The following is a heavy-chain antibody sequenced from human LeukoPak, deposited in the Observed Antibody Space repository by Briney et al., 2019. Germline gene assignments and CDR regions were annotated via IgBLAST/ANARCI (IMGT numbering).Heavy chain of an antibody. D-gene: IGHD3-22*01. V-gene: IGHV1-69*01. CDR2: IIPIFGTA. CDR3: ASPRGYYDGSGYFDY. J-gene: IGHJ4*02. CDR1: GGTFSSYA. Sequence: GSSVKVSCKASGGTFSSYAISWVRQAPGQGLEWMGGIIPIFGTANYAQKFQGRVTITADESTSTAYMELSSLRSEDTAVYYCASPRGYYDGSGYFDYWGQGTLVTVSS.